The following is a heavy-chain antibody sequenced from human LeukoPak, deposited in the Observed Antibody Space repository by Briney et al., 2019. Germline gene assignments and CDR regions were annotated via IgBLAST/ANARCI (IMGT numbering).Heavy chain of an antibody. J-gene: IGHJ4*02. V-gene: IGHV4-34*01. CDR3: ARGEWLRSWFGY. D-gene: IGHD5-12*01. CDR2: INHSGST. Sequence: SETLSLTCAVYGGSFSGYYWSWIRQPPGKGLEWIGEINHSGSTNYNPSLKSRVTISVDTSKNQFSLKLGSVTAADTAVYYCARGEWLRSWFGYWGQGTLVTVSS. CDR1: GGSFSGYY.